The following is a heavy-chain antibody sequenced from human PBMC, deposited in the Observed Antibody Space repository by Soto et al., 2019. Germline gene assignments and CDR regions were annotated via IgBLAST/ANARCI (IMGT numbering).Heavy chain of an antibody. Sequence: QVQLQQWGAGLLKPSETLSLTCAVYGGSFSVYYWTWIRHPPGTGLEWIGEINHSGSTNYNPSLKSRVTISVDTSKNQFSLKLSSVTAADTAVYYCARDKITGLFDYWGQGTLVTVSS. V-gene: IGHV4-34*01. CDR3: ARDKITGLFDY. CDR1: GGSFSVYY. D-gene: IGHD2-8*02. J-gene: IGHJ4*02. CDR2: INHSGST.